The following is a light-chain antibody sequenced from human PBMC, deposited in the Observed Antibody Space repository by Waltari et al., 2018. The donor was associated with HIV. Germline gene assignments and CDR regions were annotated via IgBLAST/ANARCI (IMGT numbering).Light chain of an antibody. J-gene: IGKJ2*01. Sequence: DIQMTQSPSTLSASVGDRVTIPCRASQSLSNWLAWYQQKPGKAPKLLIYKASSLESGVPSRFSGSGSGTEFTLTISSLQPDDFATYYCQQYNSYSYTFGQGTKLEIK. CDR3: QQYNSYSYT. CDR1: QSLSNW. CDR2: KAS. V-gene: IGKV1-5*03.